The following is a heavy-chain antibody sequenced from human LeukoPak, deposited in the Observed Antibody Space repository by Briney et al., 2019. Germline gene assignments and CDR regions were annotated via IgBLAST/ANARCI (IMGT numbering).Heavy chain of an antibody. J-gene: IGHJ4*02. D-gene: IGHD3-22*01. Sequence: SETLSLTCTVSGGSISSSSYYWSWIRQPPGKGLEWIGYIYYSGSTNYNPSLKSRVTISVDTSKNQFSLKLSSVTAADTAVYYCARFSGYFDYWGQGTLVTVSS. V-gene: IGHV4-61*05. CDR2: IYYSGST. CDR3: ARFSGYFDY. CDR1: GGSISSSSYY.